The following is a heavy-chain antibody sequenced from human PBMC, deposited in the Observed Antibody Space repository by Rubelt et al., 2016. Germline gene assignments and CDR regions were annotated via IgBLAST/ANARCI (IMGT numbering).Heavy chain of an antibody. J-gene: IGHJ4*02. V-gene: IGHV3-33*01. D-gene: IGHD3-10*01. Sequence: QAPGKGLEWVAVVRFDGTRTYYADSVRGRFTMSRDNSRSTLYLQMNSLRAEDTAVYYCARRVAYGYLDNWGQGTLVTVSS. CDR2: VRFDGTRT. CDR3: ARRVAYGYLDN.